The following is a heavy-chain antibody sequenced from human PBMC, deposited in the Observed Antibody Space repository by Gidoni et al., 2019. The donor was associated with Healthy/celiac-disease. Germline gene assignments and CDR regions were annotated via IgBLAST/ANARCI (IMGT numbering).Heavy chain of an antibody. CDR1: GGSISSSSYY. CDR3: ARHQRNYDILTGYLSWFDP. CDR2: IYYSGST. D-gene: IGHD3-9*01. Sequence: QLQLQESGPGLVKPSETLSLTCTVPGGSISSSSYYWGWIRQPPGKGLEWIGSIYYSGSTYYNPSLKSRVTISVDTSKNQFSLKLSSVTAADTAVYYCARHQRNYDILTGYLSWFDPWGQGTLVTVSS. J-gene: IGHJ5*02. V-gene: IGHV4-39*01.